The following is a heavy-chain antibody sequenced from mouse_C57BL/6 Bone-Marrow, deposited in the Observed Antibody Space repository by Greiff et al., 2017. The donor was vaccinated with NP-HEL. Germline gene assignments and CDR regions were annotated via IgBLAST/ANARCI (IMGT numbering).Heavy chain of an antibody. J-gene: IGHJ2*01. V-gene: IGHV14-4*01. CDR3: TSIYYDYDDGY. D-gene: IGHD2-4*01. CDR2: IDPENGDT. CDR1: GFNIKDDY. Sequence: VQLQQSGAELVRPGASVKLSCTASGFNIKDDYMHWVKQRPEQGLEWIGWIDPENGDTEYASKFQGKATITADTSSNTAYLQLSSLTSDDTAVYYCTSIYYDYDDGYWGQGTTLTVSS.